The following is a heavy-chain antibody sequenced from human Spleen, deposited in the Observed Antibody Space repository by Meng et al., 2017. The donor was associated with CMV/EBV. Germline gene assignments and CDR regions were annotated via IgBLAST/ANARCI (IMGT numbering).Heavy chain of an antibody. Sequence: SETLSLTCAFSGGSVNNYYWSWIRQPPGRGLEWIGSLRHRGSTNYYPSLKSRVTMSSDTSTNALSLRLSSDTAGDTAVYYCVRISPTAVGTAYDYWGQGILVTVSS. CDR2: LRHRGST. CDR1: GGSVNNYY. D-gene: IGHD6-13*01. J-gene: IGHJ4*02. V-gene: IGHV4-59*02. CDR3: VRISPTAVGTAYDY.